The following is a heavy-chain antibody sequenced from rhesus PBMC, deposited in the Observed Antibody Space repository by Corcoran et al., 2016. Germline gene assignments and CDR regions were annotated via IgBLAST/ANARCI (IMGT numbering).Heavy chain of an antibody. Sequence: QVQLVQSGAEVKKPGASVKLSCKASGYTFTSYSINWVRQPPGQGLDWVGWINPSNGNTAYAQKFQGRVTMTRDTSTSTAYVDLSSLRSEDTAVYYCARGGSGWFDYWGQGVLVTVSS. CDR2: INPSNGNT. CDR1: GYTFTSYS. J-gene: IGHJ4*01. D-gene: IGHD6-31*01. V-gene: IGHV1-200*01. CDR3: ARGGSGWFDY.